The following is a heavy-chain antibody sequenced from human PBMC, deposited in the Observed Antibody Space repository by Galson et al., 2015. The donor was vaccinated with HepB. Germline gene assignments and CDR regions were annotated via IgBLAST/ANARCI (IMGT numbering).Heavy chain of an antibody. D-gene: IGHD3-3*01. CDR3: AKDLVYEFWSGYFP. CDR2: ISGSGGST. Sequence: SLRLSCATSGFTFSSFAMSWVRQAPGKGLEWVSTISGSGGSTYYADSVKGRFTISRDNSKNTLYLQMNSLRAEDTAVYYCAKDLVYEFWSGYFPWGQGTLVPVSS. CDR1: GFTFSSFA. J-gene: IGHJ5*02. V-gene: IGHV3-23*01.